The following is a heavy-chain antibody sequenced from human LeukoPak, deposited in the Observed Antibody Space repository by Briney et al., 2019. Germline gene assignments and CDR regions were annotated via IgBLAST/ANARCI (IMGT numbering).Heavy chain of an antibody. Sequence: SETLSLTCTVSGGSISSYYWSWIRQPPGKGLEWIGYIYYSGSTNYNPSLKSRVTISVDTSKNQFSLKLSSVTAADTAVYYCARGHSSSWFDYWGQGTLVTVSS. CDR1: GGSISSYY. J-gene: IGHJ4*02. CDR3: ARGHSSSWFDY. CDR2: IYYSGST. V-gene: IGHV4-59*12. D-gene: IGHD6-13*01.